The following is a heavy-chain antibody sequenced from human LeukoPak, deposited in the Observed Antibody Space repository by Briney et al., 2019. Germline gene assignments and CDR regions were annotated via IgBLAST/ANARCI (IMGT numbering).Heavy chain of an antibody. V-gene: IGHV3-48*01. CDR1: GFTFSRFS. J-gene: IGHJ4*02. Sequence: GGSLRLSCVASGFTFSRFSMSWVRQVPGKGLEWVSYITSDRRTISYADPVKGRFTISRDNDKRLLYLQMDSLRAGDTAIYYCARSTSGTFDYWGQGMLVTVSS. CDR3: ARSTSGTFDY. D-gene: IGHD6-13*01. CDR2: ITSDRRTI.